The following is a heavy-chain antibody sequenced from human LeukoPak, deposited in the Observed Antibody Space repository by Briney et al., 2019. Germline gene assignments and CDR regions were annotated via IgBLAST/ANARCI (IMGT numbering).Heavy chain of an antibody. V-gene: IGHV1-18*01. D-gene: IGHD3-3*01. CDR2: ISAYNGNT. CDR1: GYAFTSYG. J-gene: IGHJ4*02. Sequence: ASVKVSCKASGYAFTSYGISWVRQAPGQGLEWMGWISAYNGNTNYAQKLQGRVTMTTDTSTSTAYMELRSLRSDDTAVYYCARESRITIFGVVSPPGGYWGQGTLVTVSS. CDR3: ARESRITIFGVVSPPGGY.